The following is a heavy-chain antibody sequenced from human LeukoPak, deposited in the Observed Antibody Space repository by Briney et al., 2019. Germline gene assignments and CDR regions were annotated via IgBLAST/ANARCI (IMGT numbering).Heavy chain of an antibody. D-gene: IGHD3-10*01. Sequence: ASVNVSLKSSGYTLTTYDINWVRQATAQGLEWMGGMNPNSGNTGYAQKFQGRVTMTRNTSMSTAYMELNSLRSEDTAVYYCARANYYGSGKKDLDYWGQGTLVTVPS. V-gene: IGHV1-8*01. J-gene: IGHJ4*02. CDR2: MNPNSGNT. CDR1: GYTLTTYD. CDR3: ARANYYGSGKKDLDY.